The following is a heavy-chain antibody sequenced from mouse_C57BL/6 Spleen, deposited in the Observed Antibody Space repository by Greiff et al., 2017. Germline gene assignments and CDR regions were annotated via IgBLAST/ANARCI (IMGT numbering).Heavy chain of an antibody. J-gene: IGHJ4*01. Sequence: VHVKQSGAELVKPGASVKLSCTASGFNIKDYYMHWVKQRPEQGLEWIGRIDPEDGETKYAPKFQGKATITADTSSNTAYLQLSSLTSEDTAVYYCALYYDYDSFYAMDYWGQGTSVTVSS. CDR3: ALYYDYDSFYAMDY. CDR2: IDPEDGET. V-gene: IGHV14-2*01. D-gene: IGHD2-4*01. CDR1: GFNIKDYY.